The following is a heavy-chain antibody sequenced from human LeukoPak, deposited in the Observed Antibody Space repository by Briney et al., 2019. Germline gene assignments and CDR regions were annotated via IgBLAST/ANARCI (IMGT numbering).Heavy chain of an antibody. CDR3: ATVRYSSSWYLNY. CDR2: FDPENGET. CDR1: GYTLTELS. V-gene: IGHV1-24*01. Sequence: GASVEVSCKVSGYTLTELSMHWVRQAPGKGLEWMGGFDPENGETIYAQKFQGRVTMTEDTSTDTAYMELSSLRSEDTAVYYCATVRYSSSWYLNYWGQGTLVTVSS. J-gene: IGHJ4*02. D-gene: IGHD6-13*01.